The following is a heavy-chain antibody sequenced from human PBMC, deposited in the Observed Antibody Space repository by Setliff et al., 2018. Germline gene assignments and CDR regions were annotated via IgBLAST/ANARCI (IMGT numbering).Heavy chain of an antibody. Sequence: PGGSLRLSCAASGFTFSNYYMTWIRQAPGKGLEWISYIHDSGNPTYYADSVKGRFTVSRDNAKNSLYLQMNSLRAEDTAVYYCAKDPTSRYYNFWSGYFTDDYYYYYGMDVWGQGTTVTVSS. CDR1: GFTFSNYY. D-gene: IGHD3-3*01. V-gene: IGHV3-11*01. CDR3: AKDPTSRYYNFWSGYFTDDYYYYYGMDV. J-gene: IGHJ6*02. CDR2: IHDSGNPT.